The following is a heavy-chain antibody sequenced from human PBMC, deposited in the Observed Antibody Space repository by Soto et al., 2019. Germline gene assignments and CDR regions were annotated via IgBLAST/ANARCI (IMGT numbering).Heavy chain of an antibody. J-gene: IGHJ4*02. CDR1: GFSFSDYY. D-gene: IGHD1-26*01. V-gene: IGHV3-72*01. CDR3: ARDTGGSYDY. CDR2: TRNKANSYSA. Sequence: GGSLRLSCAASGFSFSDYYMDWVRQVPGKGLEWVGRTRNKANSYSAEYAPPVKGRFTISRHDLEDSMYLQMNNLKTEDTAVYYCARDTGGSYDYWGQGALVTVS.